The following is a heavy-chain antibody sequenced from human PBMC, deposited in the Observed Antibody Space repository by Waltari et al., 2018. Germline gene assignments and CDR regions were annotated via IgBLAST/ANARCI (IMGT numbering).Heavy chain of an antibody. Sequence: EVHLVESGGGLVQPGGSLRLSCAASGFPFSSYWMSWVRQAPGKGLEWVANINQDGNKRYYVDSVEGRFTISRDNAKNSLYLQMNSLRAEDTAVYYCARDQMVTVTDDNWFDSWGQGNLVTVSS. CDR2: INQDGNKR. D-gene: IGHD4-17*01. V-gene: IGHV3-7*01. CDR3: ARDQMVTVTDDNWFDS. J-gene: IGHJ5*01. CDR1: GFPFSSYW.